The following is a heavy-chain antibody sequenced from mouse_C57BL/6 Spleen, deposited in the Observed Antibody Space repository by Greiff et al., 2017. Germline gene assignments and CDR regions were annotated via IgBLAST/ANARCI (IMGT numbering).Heavy chain of an antibody. J-gene: IGHJ4*01. Sequence: VQLQQSGAELVKPGASVKISCKASGYAFSSSWMHWVKQRPGQGLEWIGRIDPGDGDTKYNGKFKGKATLTADKSSSTAYMQLSSLTSEDSAVYFCARVEVSYYEAMDYWGQGTTVTVSS. CDR1: GYAFSSSW. V-gene: IGHV1-82*01. CDR2: IDPGDGDT. D-gene: IGHD1-1*01. CDR3: ARVEVSYYEAMDY.